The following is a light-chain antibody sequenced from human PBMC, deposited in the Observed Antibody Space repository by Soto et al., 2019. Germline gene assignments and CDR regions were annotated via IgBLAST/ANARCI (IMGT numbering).Light chain of an antibody. CDR2: WAS. V-gene: IGKV4-1*01. Sequence: DIVMTQSPDSLAVSLGERATINCKSSQSVLYSSNNKNYLAWYQQKPGQPPKLLIYWASTRESGVPDRFSGSGSGIDFTLTISSLQAEDVAVYYCQQYYSTPQGLTFGGGTKVEIK. CDR3: QQYYSTPQGLT. CDR1: QSVLYSSNNKNY. J-gene: IGKJ4*01.